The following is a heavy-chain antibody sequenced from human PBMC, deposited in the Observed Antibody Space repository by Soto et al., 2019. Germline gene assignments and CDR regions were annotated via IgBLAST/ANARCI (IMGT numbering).Heavy chain of an antibody. V-gene: IGHV3-11*01. Sequence: QVQLVESGGGLVKPGGSLRLSCAASGFTFSDFYVSWIRQAPGKGLEWLSYITSGGGKIYQADSLRGRFTIARDNAKKSLYLQMNSLRAEDTAVYYCARVDVSAHYYGMDVWCQGTTVTVSS. J-gene: IGHJ6*02. CDR1: GFTFSDFY. CDR3: ARVDVSAHYYGMDV. CDR2: ITSGGGKI.